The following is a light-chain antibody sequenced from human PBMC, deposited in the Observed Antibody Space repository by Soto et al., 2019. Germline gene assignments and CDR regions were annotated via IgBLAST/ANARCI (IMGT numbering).Light chain of an antibody. V-gene: IGLV2-8*01. Sequence: QSALTQPPSASGSPGQSVTISCTGTSSDVGGYNSVSWYQHHPGKAPKLMIYEVSKRPSGVPDRFSGSKSANTASLTVSGLQAEDEADYYCSSYAGSNNYVFRTGTKLTVL. CDR2: EVS. CDR1: SSDVGGYNS. J-gene: IGLJ1*01. CDR3: SSYAGSNNYV.